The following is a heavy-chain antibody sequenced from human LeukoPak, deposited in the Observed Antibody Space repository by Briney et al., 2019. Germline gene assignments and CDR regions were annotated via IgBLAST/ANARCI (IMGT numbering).Heavy chain of an antibody. Sequence: SVKVSRKASGGTFSSYAISWVRQAPGQGLEWMGGIIPIFGTANYAQKFQGRVTITADESTSTAYMELSSLRSEDTAVYYCARASYPGMHAGYWGQGTLVTVSS. D-gene: IGHD2-8*01. V-gene: IGHV1-69*13. CDR1: GGTFSSYA. CDR3: ARASYPGMHAGY. CDR2: IIPIFGTA. J-gene: IGHJ4*02.